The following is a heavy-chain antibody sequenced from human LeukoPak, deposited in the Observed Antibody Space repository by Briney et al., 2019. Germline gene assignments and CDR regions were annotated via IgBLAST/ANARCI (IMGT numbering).Heavy chain of an antibody. CDR1: GFTFSNAW. J-gene: IGHJ4*02. Sequence: GGSLRLSCAASGFTFSNAWMSWVRQAPGKGLEWVGRIKSKTDGGTTDYAAPVKGRFTISRDDSKNTLYLQMNSLKTEDTAVYYCVKGSGYYTRYYFDYWGQGTLVTVSS. D-gene: IGHD3-3*01. V-gene: IGHV3-15*01. CDR2: IKSKTDGGTT. CDR3: VKGSGYYTRYYFDY.